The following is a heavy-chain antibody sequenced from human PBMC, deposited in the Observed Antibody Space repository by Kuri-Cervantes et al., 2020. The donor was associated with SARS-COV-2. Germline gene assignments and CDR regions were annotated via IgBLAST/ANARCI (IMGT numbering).Heavy chain of an antibody. CDR2: ISTSGGDT. CDR3: ASVSTMGVSLD. Sequence: GGSLKISCAASRFTFNKYDLIWVRQAPGKGLEWVSSISTSGGDTNYADSLKGRFTISRDNSKNTLYLQMNSLRVEDTAVYYCASVSTMGVSLDWGQGTLVTVSS. J-gene: IGHJ4*02. CDR1: RFTFNKYD. D-gene: IGHD5-24*01. V-gene: IGHV3-23*01.